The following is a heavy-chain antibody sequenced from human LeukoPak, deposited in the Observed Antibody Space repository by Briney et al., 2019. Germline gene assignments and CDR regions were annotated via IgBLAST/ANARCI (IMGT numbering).Heavy chain of an antibody. Sequence: SETLSLTCTVSGVSISSYYWSWIRQPPGKGLEWIGFIYYSGSTDFNPSLKSRVTISVDTSKNQFSLKLSSVTAADTAVYYCARSGNVDGAFDIWAKGQWSPSLQ. CDR3: ARSGNVDGAFDI. J-gene: IGHJ3*02. D-gene: IGHD3-10*01. CDR2: IYYSGST. V-gene: IGHV4-59*01. CDR1: GVSISSYY.